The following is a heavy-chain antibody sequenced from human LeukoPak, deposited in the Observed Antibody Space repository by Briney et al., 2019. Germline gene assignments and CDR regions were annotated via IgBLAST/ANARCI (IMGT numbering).Heavy chain of an antibody. V-gene: IGHV1-8*01. Sequence: GASVKVSCKASGYTFTSYDINWVRQATGQGLEWMGWTNPNSGNTGYAQKFQGRVTMTRNTSISTAYMELSSLRSEDTAVYYCARMSSGYYSDSSYWGQGTLVTVSS. CDR3: ARMSSGYYSDSSY. CDR2: TNPNSGNT. D-gene: IGHD3-22*01. CDR1: GYTFTSYD. J-gene: IGHJ4*02.